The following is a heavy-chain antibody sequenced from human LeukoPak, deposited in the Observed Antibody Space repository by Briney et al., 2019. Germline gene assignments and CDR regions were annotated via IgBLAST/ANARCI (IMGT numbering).Heavy chain of an antibody. CDR3: AELGITMIGGV. CDR1: GFTFDDYG. Sequence: GGSLRLSCAASGFTFDDYGMSWVRQAPGKGLEWVSGINWNGGSTGYADSVKGRFTISRDNAKNSLYLQMNSLRAEDTAVYSCAELGITMIGGVWGKGTTVTISS. CDR2: INWNGGST. V-gene: IGHV3-20*04. D-gene: IGHD3-10*02. J-gene: IGHJ6*04.